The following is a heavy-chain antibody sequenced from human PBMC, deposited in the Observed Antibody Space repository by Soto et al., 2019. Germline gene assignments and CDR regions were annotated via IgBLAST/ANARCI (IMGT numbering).Heavy chain of an antibody. J-gene: IGHJ4*02. CDR1: GFTFSSYS. V-gene: IGHV3-48*01. CDR3: ARGPKTYYYGSGSYQFDY. Sequence: EVQLVESGGGLVQPGGSLRLSCAASGFTFSSYSMNWVSQAPGKGLEWVSYISSSSSTIYYADSVKGRFTISRDNAKNSLYLQMNSLRAEDTAVYYCARGPKTYYYGSGSYQFDYWGQGTLVTVSS. CDR2: ISSSSSTI. D-gene: IGHD3-10*01.